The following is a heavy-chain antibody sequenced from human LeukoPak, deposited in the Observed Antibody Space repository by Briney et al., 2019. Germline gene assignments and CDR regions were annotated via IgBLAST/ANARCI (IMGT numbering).Heavy chain of an antibody. J-gene: IGHJ3*02. Sequence: GAPVKVSCKASGYTFTGYYMHWVRQAPGQGLEWMGWINPNSGGTNYAQKFQGRVTMTRDTSISTAYMELSRLRSDGTAVYYCARVFGVVIDAFDIWGQGTMVTVSS. V-gene: IGHV1-2*02. CDR1: GYTFTGYY. D-gene: IGHD3-3*01. CDR3: ARVFGVVIDAFDI. CDR2: INPNSGGT.